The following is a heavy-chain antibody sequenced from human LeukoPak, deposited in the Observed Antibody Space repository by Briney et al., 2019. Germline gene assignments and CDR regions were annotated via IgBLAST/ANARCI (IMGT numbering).Heavy chain of an antibody. J-gene: IGHJ4*02. Sequence: GGSLGLSCAASGFTFSSYAMSWVRQAPGKGLEWVSGISDSGSSTYYADSVKGRFTISRDNSKNTLYLQMNSLRAEDTAVYYCAKVGSSSNHFDYWGQGTLVTVSS. V-gene: IGHV3-23*01. D-gene: IGHD6-13*01. CDR3: AKVGSSSNHFDY. CDR2: ISDSGSST. CDR1: GFTFSSYA.